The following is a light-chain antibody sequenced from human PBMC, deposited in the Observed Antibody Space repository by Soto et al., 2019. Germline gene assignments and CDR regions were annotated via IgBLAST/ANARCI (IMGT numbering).Light chain of an antibody. CDR1: SGHSSYA. J-gene: IGLJ2*01. V-gene: IGLV4-69*01. CDR3: QTWGTGIHVV. CDR2: LDSDGSH. Sequence: QLVLTQSPSASASLGASVKLTCTLSSGHSSYAIAWHQQQPEKGPRYLMKLDSDGSHTXXXAXXDXFSGSSSGAERYLTXXXXXXXXXXXXYCQTWGTGIHVVFGGGTKLTVL.